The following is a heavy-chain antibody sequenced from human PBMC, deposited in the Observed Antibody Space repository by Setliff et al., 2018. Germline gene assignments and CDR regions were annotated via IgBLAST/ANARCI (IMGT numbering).Heavy chain of an antibody. CDR2: IYSSGST. D-gene: IGHD3-22*01. V-gene: IGHV4-30-4*08. Sequence: LSLTCAVSGYSITGGYYWGWIRQPPGKGLEWIGYIYSSGSTYYNPSLKSRVSISVDTSKNQFSLKLSSVTAADTAVYYCARESRYYYDNLGTLDYWGQGTLVTVSS. J-gene: IGHJ4*02. CDR1: GYSITGGYY. CDR3: ARESRYYYDNLGTLDY.